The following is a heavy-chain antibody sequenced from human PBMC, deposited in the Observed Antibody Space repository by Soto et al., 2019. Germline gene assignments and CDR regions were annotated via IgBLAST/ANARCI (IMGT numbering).Heavy chain of an antibody. J-gene: IGHJ6*02. Sequence: EVQLVESGGGLVQPGGSLRLSCTVSGFTCGNYWMTWVRQAPGKGLEWVSNMNQNGSEKYYVDSVKGRFAISRDNAKNSLYLQMNSLSAEDTAVYYCASYRVSYAMDVWGPGTTVTVSS. CDR3: ASYRVSYAMDV. CDR2: MNQNGSEK. V-gene: IGHV3-7*05. CDR1: GFTCGNYW.